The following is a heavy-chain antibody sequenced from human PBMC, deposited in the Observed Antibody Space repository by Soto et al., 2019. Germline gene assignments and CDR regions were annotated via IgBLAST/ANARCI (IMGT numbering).Heavy chain of an antibody. D-gene: IGHD6-19*01. CDR1: GYTFTSYD. CDR2: MNPSTGNT. V-gene: IGHV1-8*01. Sequence: QVQLEQSGAEVKKPGASVKVSCKASGYTFTSYDIIWVRQATGQGLEWMGWMNPSTGNTDSAEKFQGRLTMTRNTSISTVYMELSSLSFEDTAVYYCARGRIIVAGGFDLWGQGTLVTVSS. CDR3: ARGRIIVAGGFDL. J-gene: IGHJ5*02.